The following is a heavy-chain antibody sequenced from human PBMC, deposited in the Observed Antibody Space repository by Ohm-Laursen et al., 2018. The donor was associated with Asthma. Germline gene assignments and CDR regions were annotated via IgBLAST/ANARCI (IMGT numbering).Heavy chain of an antibody. V-gene: IGHV3-21*01. CDR1: GFTFSSYS. J-gene: IGHJ3*02. Sequence: GSLRLSCAASGFTFSSYSMNWVRQAPGKGLEWVSSISSSSSYIYYADSVKGRFTISRDNAKNSLYLQMNSLRAEDTAVYYCARDDEDQGAFDIWGQGTMVTVSS. CDR3: ARDDEDQGAFDI. CDR2: ISSSSSYI.